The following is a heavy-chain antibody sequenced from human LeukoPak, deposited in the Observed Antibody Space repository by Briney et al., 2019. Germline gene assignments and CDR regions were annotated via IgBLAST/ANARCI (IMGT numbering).Heavy chain of an antibody. V-gene: IGHV3-11*01. Sequence: GGSLRPSCVASGFTFSDYYMSWIRQAPGKGLEWVSYISSSGSARYYTDSVKGRFTISRDNAKNSLYLQMNSLRAEDTAVYYCAREGSSLTGVHYWGQGTLVTVSS. CDR2: ISSSGSAR. CDR1: GFTFSDYY. J-gene: IGHJ4*02. D-gene: IGHD3-9*01. CDR3: AREGSSLTGVHY.